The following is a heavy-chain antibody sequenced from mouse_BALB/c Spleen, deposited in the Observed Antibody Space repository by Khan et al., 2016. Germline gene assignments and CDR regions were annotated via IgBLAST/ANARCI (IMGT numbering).Heavy chain of an antibody. V-gene: IGHV4-1*02. D-gene: IGHD1-1*01. Sequence: EVKLLESGGGLVQPGGSLKLSCAASGFDFSRYWMSWVQQAPGQGLEWIGEINPDSSTINYTPSLQDKFIISRDNAKNTLYLQMSKVRSEDTALYYCARAGYYGYLAYWGQGTLVTVSA. CDR3: ARAGYYGYLAY. CDR1: GFDFSRYW. CDR2: INPDSSTI. J-gene: IGHJ3*01.